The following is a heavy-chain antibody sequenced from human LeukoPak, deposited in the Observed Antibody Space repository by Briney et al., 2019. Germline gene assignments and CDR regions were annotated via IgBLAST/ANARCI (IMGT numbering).Heavy chain of an antibody. CDR2: IYHSGST. D-gene: IGHD3-10*01. CDR3: ARHYGSGSYYSNWFDP. CDR1: GGSISSSSYY. Sequence: SETLSLTCTVSGGSISSSSYYWGWIRQPPGKGLEWIGSIYHSGSTYYNPSLKSRVTISVDTSKNQFSPKLSSVTAADTAVYYCARHYGSGSYYSNWFDPWGQGTLVTVSS. V-gene: IGHV4-39*01. J-gene: IGHJ5*02.